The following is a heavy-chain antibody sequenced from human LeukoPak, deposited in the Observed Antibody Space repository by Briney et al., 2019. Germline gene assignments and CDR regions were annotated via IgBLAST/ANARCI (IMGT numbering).Heavy chain of an antibody. V-gene: IGHV3-15*01. CDR1: GFTFSNAW. J-gene: IGHJ5*02. CDR2: IKCRADGGTT. D-gene: IGHD2-15*01. Sequence: GGSLRLSCAASGFTFSNAWMSWVRQAPGKGLEWVGRIKCRADGGTTDYAAPVKGRFTISRDDSKNTLYLQMNSLKTEDTAVYYCTTDAHIVVVVAATGIDPWGQGTLVTVSS. CDR3: TTDAHIVVVVAATGIDP.